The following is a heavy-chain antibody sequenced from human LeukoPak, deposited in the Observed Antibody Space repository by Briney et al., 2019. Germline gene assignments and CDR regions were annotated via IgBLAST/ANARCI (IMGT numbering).Heavy chain of an antibody. D-gene: IGHD3-22*01. CDR3: AKDSRITMIVVVPFFDY. CDR2: ISGSGGST. Sequence: GGSLRLSCAASGFTFSSYAMSWVRQAPGKGLEWVSAISGSGGSTYYADSVKGRSTISRDNSKNTLYLQMNSLRAEDTAVYYCAKDSRITMIVVVPFFDYWGQGTLVTVSS. J-gene: IGHJ4*02. CDR1: GFTFSSYA. V-gene: IGHV3-23*01.